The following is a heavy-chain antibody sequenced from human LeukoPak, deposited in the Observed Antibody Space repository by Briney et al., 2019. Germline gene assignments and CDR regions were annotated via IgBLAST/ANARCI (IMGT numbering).Heavy chain of an antibody. Sequence: PSETLSLTCAVYGGSFSGYYWSWIRQPPGKGLEWIGEINHSGSTNYNPSLKSRVTISVDTSKNQFSLKLSSVTAADTAVYYCARTTTNWFDPWGQGTLVTVSS. CDR1: GGSFSGYY. CDR2: INHSGST. V-gene: IGHV4-34*01. J-gene: IGHJ5*02. D-gene: IGHD4-17*01. CDR3: ARTTTNWFDP.